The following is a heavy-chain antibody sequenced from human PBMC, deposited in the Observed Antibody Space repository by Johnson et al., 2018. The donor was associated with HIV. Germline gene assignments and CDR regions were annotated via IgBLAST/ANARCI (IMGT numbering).Heavy chain of an antibody. CDR1: GFTFSTYA. Sequence: QVQLVESGGGVVQPGRSLRLSCAASGFTFSTYAMHWVRQAPGKGLEWVAAISYDGSNKYYADSVKGRFTISRDNSKNTLYLQMNSLRAEDTAVYYCVKGIDSSSWYAFDIWGQGTMVTVSS. V-gene: IGHV3-30*04. CDR2: ISYDGSNK. J-gene: IGHJ3*02. D-gene: IGHD6-13*01. CDR3: VKGIDSSSWYAFDI.